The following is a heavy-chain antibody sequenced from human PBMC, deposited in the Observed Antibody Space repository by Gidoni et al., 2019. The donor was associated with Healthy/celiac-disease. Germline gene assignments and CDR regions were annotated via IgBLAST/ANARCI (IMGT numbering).Heavy chain of an antibody. V-gene: IGHV4-59*01. CDR3: ARFGNRSDFDY. Sequence: QVQLQESGPGLVKPSETLSLTCTVPGGSISSYYWSWIRQPPGKGLEWIGYIYYSGSTNYNPSLKSRVTISVDTSKNQFSLKLSSVTAADTAVYYCARFGNRSDFDYWGQGTLVTVSS. CDR1: GGSISSYY. CDR2: IYYSGST. J-gene: IGHJ4*02. D-gene: IGHD3-3*01.